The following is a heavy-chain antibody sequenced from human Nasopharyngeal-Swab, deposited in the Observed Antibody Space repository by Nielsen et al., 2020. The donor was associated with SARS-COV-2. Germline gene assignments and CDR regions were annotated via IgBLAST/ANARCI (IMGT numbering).Heavy chain of an antibody. Sequence: ASVKVSCKASGYTFTSYAMNWVRQAPGQGLEWMGWINTNTGNPTYAQGFTGRFVFSLDTSVSTAYLQISSLKAEDAAVYYCARDGGSSWYDDAFDIWGQGTMVTVSS. CDR1: GYTFTSYA. CDR3: ARDGGSSWYDDAFDI. V-gene: IGHV7-4-1*02. J-gene: IGHJ3*02. D-gene: IGHD6-13*01. CDR2: INTNTGNP.